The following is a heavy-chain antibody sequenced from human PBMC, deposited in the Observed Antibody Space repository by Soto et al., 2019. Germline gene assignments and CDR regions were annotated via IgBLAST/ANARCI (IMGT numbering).Heavy chain of an antibody. Sequence: EVQVLESGGGLVQPGGSLRLSCAASGFTFNNYAMSWVRQAPGKGLEWVSSFSTGGTNTHYADSVKGRFTISSDNSKNTLFLQMNSLRAEDTAFXXXAKHNSGNYHGGFDYWGQGTLVTVSS. CDR1: GFTFNNYA. J-gene: IGHJ4*02. V-gene: IGHV3-23*01. CDR3: AKHNSGNYHGGFDY. D-gene: IGHD1-26*01. CDR2: FSTGGTNT.